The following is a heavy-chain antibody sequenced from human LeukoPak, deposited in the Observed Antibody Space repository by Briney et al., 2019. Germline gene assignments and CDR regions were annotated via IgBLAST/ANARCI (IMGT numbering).Heavy chain of an antibody. CDR1: GFTFSSYS. D-gene: IGHD3-10*01. Sequence: GRSLRLSCAASGFTFSSYSLNWVRQAPGKGLEWVSYVSSSSSTIYYADSVKGRFTISRDNAKNSLYLQMNGLRAEDTAVYYCARARGSGTSRGAFDIWGQGTMVTVSS. J-gene: IGHJ3*02. CDR3: ARARGSGTSRGAFDI. CDR2: VSSSSSTI. V-gene: IGHV3-48*01.